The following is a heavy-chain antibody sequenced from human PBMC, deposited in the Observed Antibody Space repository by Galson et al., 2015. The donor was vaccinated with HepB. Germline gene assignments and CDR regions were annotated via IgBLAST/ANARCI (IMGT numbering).Heavy chain of an antibody. J-gene: IGHJ4*02. V-gene: IGHV4-30-2*01. Sequence: TLSLTCAVSGVSISSGDYSWSWIRQPPGKGLEWIGYIYHSGSTDYNPSLKSRVTISVDRSKNQISLKLSSVTAADTAVYYCARKARRITIFGVVIYYFDYWGQGTLVTVSS. D-gene: IGHD3-3*01. CDR1: GVSISSGDYS. CDR3: ARKARRITIFGVVIYYFDY. CDR2: IYHSGST.